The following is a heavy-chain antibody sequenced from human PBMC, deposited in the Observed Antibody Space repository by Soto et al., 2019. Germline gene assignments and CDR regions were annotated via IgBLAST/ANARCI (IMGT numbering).Heavy chain of an antibody. CDR3: AISSGYADWFDP. V-gene: IGHV4-31*03. CDR2: INYSGST. J-gene: IGHJ5*02. Sequence: QVQLQESGPGLVKPSQTLSLTCTVSGGSISSGGYYWSWIRQHPGKGLECIGYINYSGSTYYNPSLKSRVSIPVDPYKNQFSLKLRSVTAAHTAVYYCAISSGYADWFDPWGQGTLVTVSS. CDR1: GGSISSGGYY. D-gene: IGHD3-22*01.